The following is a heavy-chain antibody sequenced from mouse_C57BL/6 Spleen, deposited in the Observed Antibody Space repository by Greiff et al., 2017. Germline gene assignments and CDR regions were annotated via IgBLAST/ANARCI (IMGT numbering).Heavy chain of an antibody. J-gene: IGHJ3*01. CDR3: ARSYDYDFPWFAY. D-gene: IGHD2-4*01. CDR1: GFTFTDYY. V-gene: IGHV7-3*01. Sequence: EVNVVESGGGLVQPGGSLSLSCAASGFTFTDYYMSWVRQPPGKALEWLGFIRNKANGYTTEYSASVKGRFTISRDNSQSILYLQMNALRAEDSATYYCARSYDYDFPWFAYWGQGTLVTVSA. CDR2: IRNKANGYTT.